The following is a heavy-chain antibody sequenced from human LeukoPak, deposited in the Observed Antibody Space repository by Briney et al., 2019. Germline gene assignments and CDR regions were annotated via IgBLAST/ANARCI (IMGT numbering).Heavy chain of an antibody. J-gene: IGHJ4*01. V-gene: IGHV3-30*02. CDR1: GFTFNNYG. D-gene: IGHD6-25*01. Sequence: GGSLRLSCAAPGFTFNNYGMHWVRQAPGKGLEWVTFIRVDGSDKHYADSAKGRVTISRDNYRNTLYLQTNSLKTEDTAVYSCAKDQTPYNSGNYFECWXXXTLVXVSS. CDR3: AKDQTPYNSGNYFEC. CDR2: IRVDGSDK.